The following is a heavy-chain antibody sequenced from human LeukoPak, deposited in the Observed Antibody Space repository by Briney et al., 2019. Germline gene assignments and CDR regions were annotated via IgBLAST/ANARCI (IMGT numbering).Heavy chain of an antibody. V-gene: IGHV3-74*01. J-gene: IGHJ4*02. CDR2: MNTDGSDR. CDR1: GFTFKDCW. D-gene: IGHD6-13*01. Sequence: GGSLRLSCAVSGFTFKDCWMHWVRQVPGKGLVWVSCMNTDGSDRRYAGSVEGRFTISRDSANNRLYLVMNSLRVEDTAVYYCARGLLPGVGMGDYWGQGTLVTVSS. CDR3: ARGLLPGVGMGDY.